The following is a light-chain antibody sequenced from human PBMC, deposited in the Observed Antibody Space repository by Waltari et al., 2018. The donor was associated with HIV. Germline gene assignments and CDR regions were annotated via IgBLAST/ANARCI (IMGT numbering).Light chain of an antibody. CDR3: AAWDDGLNAL. CDR1: GSNIGVNT. Sequence: SVLTGPPSAPSTAGTRVTICCSAGGSNIGVNTVTWYQHHPGTAPKLIIHHNSQRPSGVPNRFSGSKSGTSASLAISGLQSEDEGDYYCAAWDDGLNALFGGGTKLTVL. V-gene: IGLV1-44*01. J-gene: IGLJ2*01. CDR2: HNS.